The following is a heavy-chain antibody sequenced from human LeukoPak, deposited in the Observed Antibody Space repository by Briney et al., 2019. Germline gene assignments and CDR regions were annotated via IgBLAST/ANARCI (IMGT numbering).Heavy chain of an antibody. J-gene: IGHJ6*02. CDR3: AKSMVSLYGMDV. CDR2: IRYDGSNK. CDR1: GFTFSSYG. V-gene: IGHV3-30*02. D-gene: IGHD5-18*01. Sequence: GGSLRLSCAASGFTFSSYGMHWVRQAPGKGLEWVAFIRYDGSNKYYADSVKGRFTIPRDNSKNTLYLQMNSLRAEDTAVYYCAKSMVSLYGMDVWGQGTTVTVSS.